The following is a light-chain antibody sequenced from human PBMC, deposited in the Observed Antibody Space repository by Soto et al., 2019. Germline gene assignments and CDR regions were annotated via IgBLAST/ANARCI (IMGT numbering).Light chain of an antibody. J-gene: IGKJ1*01. Sequence: EIVLTQSPGTLSLSPGERATLSCRASLSVTSNFLAWYQQKPGQAPRLLLYDASNRATGVPDRFSGSGAGTDFSLTISRLEPEEFAVYYCQQYGSSVWTFGQGTKVEIK. CDR3: QQYGSSVWT. CDR1: LSVTSNF. CDR2: DAS. V-gene: IGKV3-20*01.